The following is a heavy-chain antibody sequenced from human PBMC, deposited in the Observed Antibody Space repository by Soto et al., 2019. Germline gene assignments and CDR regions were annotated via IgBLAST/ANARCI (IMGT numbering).Heavy chain of an antibody. CDR3: AKGKMWDYGSNSKTYFQH. CDR1: GFTFGNFA. D-gene: IGHD4-17*01. Sequence: QVSLVESGGGVVQPGGSLRLSCAASGFTFGNFAMHWIRQAPGKGPEWVSVVSYAGNINYNLDSVKGRFTVSRDNSRNTLYLQMSRLRPEDTAVYHCAKGKMWDYGSNSKTYFQHWGPGTLVTVSS. V-gene: IGHV3-30*15. J-gene: IGHJ1*01. CDR2: VSYAGNIN.